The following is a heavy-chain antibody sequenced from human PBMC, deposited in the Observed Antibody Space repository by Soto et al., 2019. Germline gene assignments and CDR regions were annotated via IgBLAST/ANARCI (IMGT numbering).Heavy chain of an antibody. J-gene: IGHJ4*02. Sequence: QITLKESGPTLVKPTQTLTLTCTFSGFSLSTSGVGVGWIRQPPGKALEWLALNYWEEDKRYSPSLKSRLTITKDTSKNQVVLTMTNMDPVDTATYYCARSGIDYISGWYALDYWGQGILVTVSS. D-gene: IGHD6-19*01. CDR1: GFSLSTSGVG. CDR2: NYWEEDK. V-gene: IGHV2-5*02. CDR3: ARSGIDYISGWYALDY.